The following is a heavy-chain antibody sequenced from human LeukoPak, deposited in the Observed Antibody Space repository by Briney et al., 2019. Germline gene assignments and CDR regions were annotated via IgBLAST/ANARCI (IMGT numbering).Heavy chain of an antibody. Sequence: TVKVSCKASGGTFSIHSFNWVRQAPGQGLEWLGGIIPMSSTTKYAQNFQGRVTITADESTNTAFMELSSLRPEDTAVYYCARPRRYYDSWSGYPPFDYWGQGTLVTVSS. CDR2: IIPMSSTT. V-gene: IGHV1-69*13. J-gene: IGHJ4*02. CDR3: ARPRRYYDSWSGYPPFDY. D-gene: IGHD3-3*01. CDR1: GGTFSIHS.